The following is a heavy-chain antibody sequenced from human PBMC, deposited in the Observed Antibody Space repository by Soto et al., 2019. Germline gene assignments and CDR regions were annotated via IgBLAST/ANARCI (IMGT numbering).Heavy chain of an antibody. Sequence: QVQLVESGGGVVQPGRSLRLSCAASGFTFSSYGMHWVRQAPGKGLEWVAVISYDGSNKYYADSVKGRFTISRDNSKNTLYLQMNSLRAEDTAVYYCAKTAYSGTVGLQHWGQGTLVTVSS. J-gene: IGHJ1*01. D-gene: IGHD1-26*01. V-gene: IGHV3-30*18. CDR3: AKTAYSGTVGLQH. CDR1: GFTFSSYG. CDR2: ISYDGSNK.